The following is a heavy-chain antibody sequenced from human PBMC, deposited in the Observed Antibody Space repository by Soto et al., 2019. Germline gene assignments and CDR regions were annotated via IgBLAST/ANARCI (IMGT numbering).Heavy chain of an antibody. J-gene: IGHJ4*02. D-gene: IGHD1-26*01. CDR2: ISGSGGST. V-gene: IGHV3-23*01. Sequence: EVQLLESGGGLVQPGGSLRLSCAASGFTFSSYAMRWVRQAPVKGLEWVSAISGSGGSTYYADSVKGRFTISRDNSKNTQYLQMNGVRDEDTAVYYCARRGSGSYYDSWGQGTLVTVSS. CDR3: ARRGSGSYYDS. CDR1: GFTFSSYA.